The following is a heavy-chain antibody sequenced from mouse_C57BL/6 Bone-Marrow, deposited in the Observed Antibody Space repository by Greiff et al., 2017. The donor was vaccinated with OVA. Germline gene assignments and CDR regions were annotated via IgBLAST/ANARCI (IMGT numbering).Heavy chain of an antibody. CDR3: ARLDYGSPYYFDY. Sequence: VQLQQSGPELVKPGASVKISCKASGYAFSSSWMNWVKQRPGKGLEWIGRIYPGDGYTNYNGKFKGKATLTADKSSSTAYMQLSSLTSEDSAVYFCARLDYGSPYYFDYWGQGTTLTVSS. J-gene: IGHJ2*01. CDR1: GYAFSSSW. D-gene: IGHD1-1*01. V-gene: IGHV1-82*01. CDR2: IYPGDGYT.